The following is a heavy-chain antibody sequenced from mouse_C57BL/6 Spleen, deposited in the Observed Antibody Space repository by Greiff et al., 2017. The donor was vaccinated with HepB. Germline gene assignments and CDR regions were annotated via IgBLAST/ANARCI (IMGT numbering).Heavy chain of an antibody. D-gene: IGHD2-3*01. Sequence: VQWVESGAELVKPGASVKMSCKASGYTFTTYPIEWMKQNHGKSLEWIGNFHPYNDDTKYNEKFKGKATLTVEKSSSTVYLELSRLTSDDSAVYYCARSLIYDGYCDYWGQGTTLTVSS. CDR3: ARSLIYDGYCDY. CDR1: GYTFTTYP. CDR2: FHPYNDDT. J-gene: IGHJ2*01. V-gene: IGHV1-47*01.